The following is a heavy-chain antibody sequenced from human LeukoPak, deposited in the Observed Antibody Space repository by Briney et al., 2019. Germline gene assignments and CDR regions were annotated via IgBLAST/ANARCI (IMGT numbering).Heavy chain of an antibody. D-gene: IGHD4-11*01. Sequence: ASAKVSCKTSGFTFTGYYVHWVRQAPGQGLEWMEWINLNSGGTTYAQNFQGRVTMTRDTSISTAYMELSRLRSDDTAVYFCAKDAVTVATPYFDFWGQGTLVTVSS. CDR1: GFTFTGYY. CDR2: INLNSGGT. V-gene: IGHV1-2*02. CDR3: AKDAVTVATPYFDF. J-gene: IGHJ4*02.